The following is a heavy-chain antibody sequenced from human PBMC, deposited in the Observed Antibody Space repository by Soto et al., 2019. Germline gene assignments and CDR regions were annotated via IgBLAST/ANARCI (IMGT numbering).Heavy chain of an antibody. CDR3: ARDGDTSGYYYFDY. CDR2: IYYSGST. V-gene: IGHV4-61*08. D-gene: IGHD3-22*01. CDR1: GGSISSGGYS. Sequence: SETLSLTCAVSGGSISSGGYSWSWIRQPPGKGLEWIGYIYYSGSTYYNPSLKSRVAISVDTSKKQFSLKVSSVTAADTAVYYCARDGDTSGYYYFDYWGQGTLVTVSS. J-gene: IGHJ4*02.